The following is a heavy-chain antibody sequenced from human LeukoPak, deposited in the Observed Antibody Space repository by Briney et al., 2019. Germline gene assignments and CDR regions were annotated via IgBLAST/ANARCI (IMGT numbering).Heavy chain of an antibody. J-gene: IGHJ6*02. D-gene: IGHD3-22*01. CDR1: GGSISSSNW. CDR2: IYHSGST. Sequence: SGTLSLTCAVSGGSISSSNWWSWVRQPPGKGLEWIGEIYHSGSTNYNPSLKSRVTISVDTSKNQFSLKLSSVTAADTAVYYCARGGPGRDYYDSSGNGNYGMDVWGQGTTVTVSS. V-gene: IGHV4-4*02. CDR3: ARGGPGRDYYDSSGNGNYGMDV.